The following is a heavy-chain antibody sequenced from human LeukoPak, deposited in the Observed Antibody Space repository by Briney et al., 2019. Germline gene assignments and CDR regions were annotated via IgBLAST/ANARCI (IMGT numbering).Heavy chain of an antibody. Sequence: SETLSLTCTVSGGSISSYYWSWIRQPPGEGLEWIGYIYYSGSTNYNPSLKSRVTISVDTSKNQFSLKLSSVTAADTAVYYCASGNPRYSSSWYHDAFDIWGQGTMVTVSS. J-gene: IGHJ3*02. CDR3: ASGNPRYSSSWYHDAFDI. V-gene: IGHV4-59*01. D-gene: IGHD6-13*01. CDR1: GGSISSYY. CDR2: IYYSGST.